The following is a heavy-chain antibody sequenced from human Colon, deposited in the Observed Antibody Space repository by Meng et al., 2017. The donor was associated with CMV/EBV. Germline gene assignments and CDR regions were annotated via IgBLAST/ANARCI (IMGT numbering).Heavy chain of an antibody. CDR3: ATGDSYYYNY. V-gene: IGHV3-74*01. Sequence: GESLKISCVASGLSFSDYGMHWVRQAPGKGLVWVSLINGDGTRTPYADSVKGRFTISRDNAKNTLYVQMNSLRVEDTAVYYCATGDSYYYNYWGRGTLVTVSS. CDR2: INGDGTRT. CDR1: GLSFSDYG. J-gene: IGHJ4*02. D-gene: IGHD3-10*01.